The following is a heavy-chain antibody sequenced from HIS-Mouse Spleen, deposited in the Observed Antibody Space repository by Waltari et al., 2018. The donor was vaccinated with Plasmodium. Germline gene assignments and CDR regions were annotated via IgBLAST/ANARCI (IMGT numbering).Heavy chain of an antibody. CDR1: GFTFSSYA. CDR2: FCGSGVST. J-gene: IGHJ4*02. Sequence: EVQLLESGGGLVQPGGSLRLSCAASGFTFSSYAMSWVRQAPGKGRAVFSGFCGSGVSTNDADSWKGRLTISRDNSKNTLYLQMNSLRAEDTAVYYCAKTIKYYDILTGYPFDYWGQGTLVTVSS. V-gene: IGHV3-23*01. D-gene: IGHD3-9*01. CDR3: AKTIKYYDILTGYPFDY.